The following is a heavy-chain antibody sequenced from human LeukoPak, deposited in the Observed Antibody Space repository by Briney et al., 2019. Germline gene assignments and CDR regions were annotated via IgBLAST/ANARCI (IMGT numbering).Heavy chain of an antibody. Sequence: GGSLRLSCAASGFTFDDYAMHWVRLAPGKGLEWVSGITWNGGSISYADSVKGRFTISRDNAKNSLYLQMNSLRAEDTALYYCAKDSGGYYWENAFHIWGQGTMVTVSS. J-gene: IGHJ3*02. CDR3: AKDSGGYYWENAFHI. CDR2: ITWNGGSI. V-gene: IGHV3-9*01. CDR1: GFTFDDYA. D-gene: IGHD3-22*01.